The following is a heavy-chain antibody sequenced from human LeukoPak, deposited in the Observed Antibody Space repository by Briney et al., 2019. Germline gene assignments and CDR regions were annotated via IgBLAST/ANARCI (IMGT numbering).Heavy chain of an antibody. CDR1: GYTFTNYY. CDR2: INPSGGST. CDR3: ARGNYCSGGSCYDGAFDY. D-gene: IGHD2-15*01. J-gene: IGHJ4*02. Sequence: ASVKVSCKASGYTFTNYYIHWVRQAPGQGLECMGIINPSGGSTSYAQKFQGRVTMTTDTSTSTAYMELRSLRSDDTAVYYCARGNYCSGGSCYDGAFDYWGQGTLVTVSS. V-gene: IGHV1-46*01.